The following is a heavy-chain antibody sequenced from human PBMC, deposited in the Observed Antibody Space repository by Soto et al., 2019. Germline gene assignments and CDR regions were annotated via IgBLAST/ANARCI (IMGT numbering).Heavy chain of an antibody. CDR2: ISYDGSNK. J-gene: IGHJ4*02. V-gene: IGHV3-30*18. D-gene: IGHD3-3*01. Sequence: PGGSLRLSCAASGFTFSSYGMHWVRQAPGKELEWVAVISYDGSNKYYADSVKGRFTISRDNSKNTLYLQINSLRAEDTAVYYCAKAFFTDTYYDFWSGYFDYWGQGTLVTVSS. CDR3: AKAFFTDTYYDFWSGYFDY. CDR1: GFTFSSYG.